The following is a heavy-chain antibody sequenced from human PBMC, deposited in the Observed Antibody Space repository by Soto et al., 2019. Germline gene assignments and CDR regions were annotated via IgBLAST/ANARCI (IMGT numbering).Heavy chain of an antibody. CDR3: ARAGVPAAREIEYYYYGMDV. Sequence: SETLSLTCAVYGGSFSGYYWSWIRQPPGKGLEWIGEINHSGSTNYNPSLKSRVTISVDTSKNQFSLKLSSVTAADTAVYYCARAGVPAAREIEYYYYGMDVWGQGTTVT. CDR2: INHSGST. V-gene: IGHV4-34*01. D-gene: IGHD2-2*01. CDR1: GGSFSGYY. J-gene: IGHJ6*02.